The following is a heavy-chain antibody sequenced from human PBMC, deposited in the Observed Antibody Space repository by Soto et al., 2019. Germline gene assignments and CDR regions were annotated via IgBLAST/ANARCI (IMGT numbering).Heavy chain of an antibody. CDR1: GGSISSYY. J-gene: IGHJ6*02. CDR3: ARAETVVVVPAARGPTDYYYYGMDV. D-gene: IGHD2-2*01. Sequence: PSETLSLTCTVSGGSISSYYWSWIRQPPGKGLEWIGYIYYSGSTNYNPSLKSRVTISVDTSKNQFSLKLSSVTAADTAVYYCARAETVVVVPAARGPTDYYYYGMDVWGQGTTVTVSS. CDR2: IYYSGST. V-gene: IGHV4-59*01.